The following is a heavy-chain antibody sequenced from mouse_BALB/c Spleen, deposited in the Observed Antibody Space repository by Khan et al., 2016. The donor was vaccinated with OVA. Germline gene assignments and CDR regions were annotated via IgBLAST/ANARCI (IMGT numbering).Heavy chain of an antibody. CDR2: INTYTGEP. CDR1: GYTFTNYG. Sequence: QIQLVQSGPELKKPGETVKISCKASGYTFTNYGMNWVKQAPGKGLKWMGWINTYTGEPTYADDFKGRFAFSLETSASTAYLQINNLKIEDTATYFCARVGYNGTMDYWGQGTSVTVSS. D-gene: IGHD2-14*01. CDR3: ARVGYNGTMDY. V-gene: IGHV9-3-1*01. J-gene: IGHJ4*01.